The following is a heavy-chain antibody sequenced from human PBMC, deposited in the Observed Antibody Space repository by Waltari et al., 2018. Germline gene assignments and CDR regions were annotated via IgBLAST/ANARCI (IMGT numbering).Heavy chain of an antibody. CDR1: GFTFSGYA. CDR2: ISGSGGST. CDR3: ANWFGEWAFDI. J-gene: IGHJ3*02. V-gene: IGHV3-23*04. Sequence: EVQLVVSGGDLVQPGGSLRPSCSASGFTFSGYAMHWVRQAPGKGLEWVSAISGSGGSTYYADSVKGRFTISRDNSKNTLYLQMNSLRAEDTAVYYCANWFGEWAFDIWGQGTMVTVSS. D-gene: IGHD3-10*01.